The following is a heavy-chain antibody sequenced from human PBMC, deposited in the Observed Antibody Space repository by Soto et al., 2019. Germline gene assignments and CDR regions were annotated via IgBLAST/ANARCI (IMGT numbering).Heavy chain of an antibody. CDR1: GGTFSSYA. CDR3: ARDRSIAARVGSFDY. CDR2: IIPIFGTA. Sequence: QVQLVQSGAEVKKPGSSVKVSCKASGGTFSSYAISWVRQAPGQGLEWMGEIIPIFGTANYAQKFQGRVTITADESTSTAYMELSSLRSEDTAVYYCARDRSIAARVGSFDYWGQGTLVTVSS. J-gene: IGHJ4*02. V-gene: IGHV1-69*01. D-gene: IGHD6-6*01.